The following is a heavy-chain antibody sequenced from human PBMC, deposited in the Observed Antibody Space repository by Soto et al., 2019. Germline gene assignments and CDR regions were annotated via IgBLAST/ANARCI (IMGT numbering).Heavy chain of an antibody. CDR3: ARGNYYYGSGSYYGAPTATDY. D-gene: IGHD3-10*01. CDR1: GGSISSYY. CDR2: IYYSGST. Sequence: PSETLSLTCPVSGGSISSYYWSWIRQPPGKGLEWIGYIYYSGSTYYNPSLKSRVTISVDTSKNQFSLKLSSVTAADTAVYYCARGNYYYGSGSYYGAPTATDYWGQGTLVTVSS. V-gene: IGHV4-59*12. J-gene: IGHJ4*02.